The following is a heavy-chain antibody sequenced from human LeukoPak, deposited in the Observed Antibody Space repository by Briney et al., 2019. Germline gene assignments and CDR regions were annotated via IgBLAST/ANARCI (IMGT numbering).Heavy chain of an antibody. CDR2: ISSSSSAI. CDR1: RFTFSSYS. V-gene: IGHV3-48*01. CDR3: ARDGPWIQLSSPRAFDI. J-gene: IGHJ3*02. D-gene: IGHD5-18*01. Sequence: GGSLRLSCAASRFTFSSYSMNWVRQAPGKGLEWVSYISSSSSAIYYADSVKGRFTISRDNVKNSLYLQMNSLRAEDTAVYYCARDGPWIQLSSPRAFDIWGQGTMVTVSS.